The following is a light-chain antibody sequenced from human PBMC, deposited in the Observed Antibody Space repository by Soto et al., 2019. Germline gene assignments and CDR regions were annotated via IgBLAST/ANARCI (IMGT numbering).Light chain of an antibody. V-gene: IGLV2-14*01. CDR3: SSYTSSTTLV. Sequence: QSALTQPASVSRSPGQSITISCIRTSSDVGGYNYVSWYQQHPGKTPKVMIYDVSNRPSGVSDRFSGSKSGNTASLTISGLQAEDEADYYCSSYTSSTTLVFGGGTKLTVL. CDR2: DVS. CDR1: SSDVGGYNY. J-gene: IGLJ2*01.